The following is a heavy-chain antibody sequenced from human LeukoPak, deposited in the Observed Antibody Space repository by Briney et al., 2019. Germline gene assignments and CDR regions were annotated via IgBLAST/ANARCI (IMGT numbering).Heavy chain of an antibody. Sequence: ASVKVSCKASGGTFSSYAISWVRQAPGQGLEWMGGIIPIFGTANYAQKFQGRVTITADESTSTAYMELSSLRSEDTAVYYCARVPGDQLLYMGPLDYWGQGTLVTVSS. V-gene: IGHV1-69*13. J-gene: IGHJ4*02. CDR1: GGTFSSYA. D-gene: IGHD2-2*02. CDR3: ARVPGDQLLYMGPLDY. CDR2: IIPIFGTA.